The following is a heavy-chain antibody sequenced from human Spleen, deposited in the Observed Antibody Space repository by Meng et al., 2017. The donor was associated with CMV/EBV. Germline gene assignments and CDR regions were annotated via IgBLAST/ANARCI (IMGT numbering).Heavy chain of an antibody. Sequence: SQTLSLTCAISGDSVSSNSAAWNWIRQSPSRGLEWLGRTYYRSKWYNDYAVSVKSRITINPDTSKNQFSLQLNSVTPEDTAVYYCAKDLGTEYQLLMEGNYHYYAMDVWGQGTTVTVSS. V-gene: IGHV6-1*01. CDR2: TYYRSKWYN. CDR3: AKDLGTEYQLLMEGNYHYYAMDV. CDR1: GDSVSSNSAA. D-gene: IGHD2-2*01. J-gene: IGHJ6*02.